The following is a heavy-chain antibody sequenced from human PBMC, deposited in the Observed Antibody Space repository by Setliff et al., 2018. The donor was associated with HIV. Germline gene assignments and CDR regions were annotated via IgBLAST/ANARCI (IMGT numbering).Heavy chain of an antibody. CDR3: ARHWGNAFDI. CDR2: VYYSGTT. CDR1: GGSISSYY. V-gene: IGHV4-59*04. J-gene: IGHJ3*02. D-gene: IGHD7-27*01. Sequence: SETLSLTCTVSGGSISSYYWSWFRQPPGKGLEWIGSVYYSGTTYYNASLESRVTISVDTSKNQFSLKLSSVTAADTAVYYCARHWGNAFDIWGQGTMVTVSS.